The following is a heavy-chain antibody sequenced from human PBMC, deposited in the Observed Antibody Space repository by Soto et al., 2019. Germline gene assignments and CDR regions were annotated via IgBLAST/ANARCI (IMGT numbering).Heavy chain of an antibody. J-gene: IGHJ6*02. CDR3: ARGGFLEWLRPREYYGMDV. CDR2: ISSSGSTI. Sequence: GSVKLFCAASGLTFSDCYMILIREAPGKGLGWVSYISSSGSTIYYADSVKGRFTISRDNAKNSLYLQMNSLRAADTAVYYCARGGFLEWLRPREYYGMDVWGQGTKVTVSS. D-gene: IGHD3-3*01. V-gene: IGHV3-11*01. CDR1: GLTFSDCY.